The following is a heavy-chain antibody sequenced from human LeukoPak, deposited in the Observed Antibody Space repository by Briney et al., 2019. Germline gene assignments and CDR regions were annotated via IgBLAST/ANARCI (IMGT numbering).Heavy chain of an antibody. CDR2: ISSGSAFI. D-gene: IGHD3-16*01. CDR3: ARDLAVKGDRDAFDI. Sequence: GGSLRLSCAASGFTFSSYSMNWVRQAPGKGLEWVSSISSGSAFIYYADSVKGRFTISRDNAKKSLYLQMNSLRAEDTAVYYCARDLAVKGDRDAFDIWGQGTMVTVSP. CDR1: GFTFSSYS. V-gene: IGHV3-21*01. J-gene: IGHJ3*02.